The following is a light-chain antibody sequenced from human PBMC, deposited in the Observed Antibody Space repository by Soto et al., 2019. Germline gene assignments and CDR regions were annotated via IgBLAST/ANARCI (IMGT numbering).Light chain of an antibody. CDR1: TSNIGAGYD. V-gene: IGLV1-40*01. J-gene: IGLJ1*01. CDR3: QSYDSSLSGYV. CDR2: DDN. Sequence: HSVLTQPPSVSGAPGQRVTISCTGSTSNIGAGYDLHWYQQLPGTAPKLLIYDDNNRPSGVPDRFSGSKSGTSASLAITGLQAEDEADYYCQSYDSSLSGYVFGTGTKVTVL.